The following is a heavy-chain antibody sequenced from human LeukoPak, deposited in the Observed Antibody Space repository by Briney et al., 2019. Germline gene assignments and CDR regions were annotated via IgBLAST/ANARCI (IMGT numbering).Heavy chain of an antibody. D-gene: IGHD2-15*01. CDR2: IIPLFNTP. V-gene: IGHV1-69*06. Sequence: ASVKVSCKDSGGTFSSYSINWVRQAPRHGLEWMGGIIPLFNTPNYAQKFQGRVSITADKSTNTTYMELSSLTSEDTAVYYCTRAGIPGYCSAATCSNWFDPWGQGTLVTVSS. CDR1: GGTFSSYS. J-gene: IGHJ5*02. CDR3: TRAGIPGYCSAATCSNWFDP.